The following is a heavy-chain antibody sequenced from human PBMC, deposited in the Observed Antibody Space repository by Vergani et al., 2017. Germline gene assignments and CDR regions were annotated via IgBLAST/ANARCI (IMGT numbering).Heavy chain of an antibody. CDR3: AREDYGILTGYRY. CDR2: INPSGGHT. J-gene: IGHJ4*02. D-gene: IGHD3-9*01. V-gene: IGHV1-46*03. CDR1: GYTFSNYY. Sequence: QVQVVQSGAEVKKSGASVKVFCKTSGYTFSNYYMHWVRQAPGQGLEWMGIINPSGGHTNYAQKFQGRVTMTRDTSTSTVYMELSSLRSEDTAIYYCAREDYGILTGYRYWGQGTLVTVSA.